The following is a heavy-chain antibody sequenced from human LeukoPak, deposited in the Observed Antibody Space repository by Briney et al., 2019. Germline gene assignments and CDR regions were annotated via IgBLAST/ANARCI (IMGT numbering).Heavy chain of an antibody. D-gene: IGHD2-15*01. Sequence: GGSLRFSCAASGFIFRNYWMSWVRQAPGKGLEWVSSICSGSGCTYYADSVRGRFAISRDDSKNTLYLQMNSLRAEDTAVYYCARISLPPSDNFDSWGQGTLVTVSS. CDR1: GFIFRNYW. CDR2: ICSGSGCT. CDR3: ARISLPPSDNFDS. J-gene: IGHJ4*02. V-gene: IGHV3-23*01.